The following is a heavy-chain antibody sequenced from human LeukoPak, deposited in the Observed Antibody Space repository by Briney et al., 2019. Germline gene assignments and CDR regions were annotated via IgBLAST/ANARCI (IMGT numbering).Heavy chain of an antibody. CDR3: AIAYCSSTSCHTGWFDP. V-gene: IGHV4-4*07. J-gene: IGHJ5*02. CDR2: IYTSGST. Sequence: PSETLSLTCTVSGGSISSYYWSWIRQPAGKGLEWIGRIYTSGSTNYNPSLKSRVTMSVDTSKNQFSLKLSSVTAADTAVYYCAIAYCSSTSCHTGWFDPWGQGTLVTVSS. CDR1: GGSISSYY. D-gene: IGHD2-2*01.